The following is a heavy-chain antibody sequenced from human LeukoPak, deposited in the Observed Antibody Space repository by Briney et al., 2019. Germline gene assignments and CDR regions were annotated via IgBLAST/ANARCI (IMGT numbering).Heavy chain of an antibody. CDR3: AGYCSRGSCRDS. J-gene: IGHJ5*01. CDR2: IYYSGST. Sequence: KPSPTLSLTCTVSAGSISSYYWSWIRQPPGKGLEWLGYIYYSGSTNYNPSLKSRVTTSIDTAKNQFSLKVSSVTAADSAVYFCAGYCSRGSCRDSWGQGTLVTVSS. D-gene: IGHD2-15*01. CDR1: AGSISSYY. V-gene: IGHV4-59*01.